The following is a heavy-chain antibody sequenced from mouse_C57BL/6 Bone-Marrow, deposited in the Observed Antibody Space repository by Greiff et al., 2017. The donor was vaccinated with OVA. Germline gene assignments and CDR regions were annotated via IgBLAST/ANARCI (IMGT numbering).Heavy chain of an antibody. V-gene: IGHV1-64*01. J-gene: IGHJ2*01. CDR3: ARIYYDYDEYFDY. D-gene: IGHD2-4*01. CDR2: IHPNSGST. CDR1: GYTFTSYW. Sequence: QVQLQQPGAELVKPGASVTLSCKASGYTFTSYWMHWVKQRPGQGLEWIGMIHPNSGSTNYNEKFKSKATLTVDKSSSTAYMQLSSLTSEDSAVYYCARIYYDYDEYFDYWGQGTTLTVSS.